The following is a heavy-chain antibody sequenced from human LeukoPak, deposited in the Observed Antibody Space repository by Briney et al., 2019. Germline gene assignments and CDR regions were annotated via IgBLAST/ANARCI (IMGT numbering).Heavy chain of an antibody. Sequence: SETLSLTCTVSGGSISSHYWTWIRQPPGKGLEWIGYIYYSGSTYYNPSLKSRVTISIDTSKNQFSLKLSSVTAADTAVYYCARDSVDYNGMDVWGHGTTVTVSS. CDR3: ARDSVDYNGMDV. D-gene: IGHD2-21*01. V-gene: IGHV4-30-4*08. CDR1: GGSISSHY. CDR2: IYYSGST. J-gene: IGHJ6*02.